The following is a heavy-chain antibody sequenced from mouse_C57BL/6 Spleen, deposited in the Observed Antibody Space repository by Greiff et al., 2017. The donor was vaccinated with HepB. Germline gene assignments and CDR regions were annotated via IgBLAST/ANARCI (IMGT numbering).Heavy chain of an antibody. V-gene: IGHV1-69*01. Sequence: VQLQQSGAELVMPGASVKLSCKASGYTFTSYWMHWVKQRPGQGLEWIGEIDPSDSYTNYNQKFKGKSTLTVDKSSSTAYMQLSSLTSEDSAVYYCARGGYDYDFYWGQGTTLTVSS. D-gene: IGHD2-4*01. J-gene: IGHJ2*01. CDR3: ARGGYDYDFY. CDR2: IDPSDSYT. CDR1: GYTFTSYW.